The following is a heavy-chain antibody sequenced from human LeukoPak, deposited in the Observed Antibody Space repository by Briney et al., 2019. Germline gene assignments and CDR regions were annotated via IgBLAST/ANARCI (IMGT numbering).Heavy chain of an antibody. CDR3: ARNTGNYSPYYFDY. V-gene: IGHV3-43*02. CDR1: GFTFDDYA. CDR2: ISGDGGST. Sequence: GGSLRLSCTASGFTFDDYAMHWVRHAPGKGLEWVSLISGDGGSTFYADSVKGRFTISRDNSKHSLFLQMNSLRTEDTALYYCARNTGNYSPYYFDYWSQGILVTVSS. J-gene: IGHJ4*02. D-gene: IGHD1-26*01.